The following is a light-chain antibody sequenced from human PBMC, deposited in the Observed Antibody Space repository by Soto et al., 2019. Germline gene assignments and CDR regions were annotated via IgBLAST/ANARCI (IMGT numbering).Light chain of an antibody. Sequence: QSALTQPASVSGSPGQSITISCTGTSSDVGGYNYVSWYQQPPGKAPKLMIYDVSNRPSGVSNRFSGSKSGNTASLTISGLQGEDEADYYCSSSTSSSTLYVFGTGTKVTVL. J-gene: IGLJ1*01. CDR2: DVS. V-gene: IGLV2-14*01. CDR3: SSSTSSSTLYV. CDR1: SSDVGGYNY.